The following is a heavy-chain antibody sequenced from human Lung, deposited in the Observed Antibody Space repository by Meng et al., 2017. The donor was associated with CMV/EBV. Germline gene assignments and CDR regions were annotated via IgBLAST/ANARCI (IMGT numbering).Heavy chain of an antibody. CDR1: GFPFSGHA. J-gene: IGHJ1*01. CDR2: MSYDGSKT. D-gene: IGHD2-2*01. CDR3: AKPRSGFVVVPAAIDS. V-gene: IGHV3-30*04. Sequence: GESLKISCAASGFPFSGHAMHWVRQAPGKGLEWVALMSYDGSKTFYADFVKGRFTISRDNSRNTLYLQMSGLRTDDTAVYYCAKPRSGFVVVPAAIDSWAQGNXVTVDS.